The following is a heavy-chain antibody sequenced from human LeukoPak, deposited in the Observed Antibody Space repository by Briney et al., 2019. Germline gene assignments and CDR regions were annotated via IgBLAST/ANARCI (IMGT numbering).Heavy chain of an antibody. CDR3: ARDSPYDFWSGNDYYYYYYMDV. D-gene: IGHD3-3*01. CDR2: IYYSGST. CDR1: GGSISSYY. Sequence: SETLSLTCTVSGGSISSYYWSWIRQPPGKGLEWIGYIYYSGSTNYNPSLKSRVTISVDTSKNQFSLKLSSVTAADTAVYYCARDSPYDFWSGNDYYYYYYMDVWGKGTTVTVSS. J-gene: IGHJ6*03. V-gene: IGHV4-59*01.